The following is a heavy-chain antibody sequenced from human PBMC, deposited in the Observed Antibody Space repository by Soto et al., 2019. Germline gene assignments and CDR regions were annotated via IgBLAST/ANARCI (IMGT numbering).Heavy chain of an antibody. D-gene: IGHD3-10*01. CDR1: GGSISSSDYY. V-gene: IGHV4-30-4*01. CDR2: IYYSGST. Sequence: SETLSLTCTVSGGSISSSDYYWSWIRQPPGKGLEWIGYIYYSGSTYYNPSLKSRVTISVDTSKNQFSLKLSSVTAADTAVYYCARGGYYGSGPRSYYYYGMDVWGQGTTVTVSS. J-gene: IGHJ6*02. CDR3: ARGGYYGSGPRSYYYYGMDV.